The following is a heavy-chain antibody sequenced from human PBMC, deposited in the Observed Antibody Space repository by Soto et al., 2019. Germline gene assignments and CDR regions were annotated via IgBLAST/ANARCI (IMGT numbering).Heavy chain of an antibody. Sequence: QVQLVQSGAEVRKPGASVTVSCRTSGDTFSDYYIHWVRQAPGQGLEWMAWINPNSGATNYAQKFRGWVTMTRDTSIRTVYMQLSRLRSDDTAVYYCARESGGATATLDYYYFYMDVWGTGTTVTVSS. CDR1: GDTFSDYY. CDR3: ARESGGATATLDYYYFYMDV. J-gene: IGHJ6*03. D-gene: IGHD5-12*01. CDR2: INPNSGAT. V-gene: IGHV1-2*04.